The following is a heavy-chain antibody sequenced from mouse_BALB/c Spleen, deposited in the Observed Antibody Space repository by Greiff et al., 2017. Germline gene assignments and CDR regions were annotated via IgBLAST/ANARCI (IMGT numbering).Heavy chain of an antibody. Sequence: QVQLQQPGAELVRPGASVKLSCKASGYSFTSYWMNWVKQRPGQGLEWIGMIHPSDSETRLNQKFKDKATLTVDKSSSTAYMELSSLTSEDSAVYYCARSITTVVAKGYYFDYWGQGTTLTVSS. D-gene: IGHD1-1*01. J-gene: IGHJ2*01. CDR3: ARSITTVVAKGYYFDY. V-gene: IGHV1-61*01. CDR2: IHPSDSET. CDR1: GYSFTSYW.